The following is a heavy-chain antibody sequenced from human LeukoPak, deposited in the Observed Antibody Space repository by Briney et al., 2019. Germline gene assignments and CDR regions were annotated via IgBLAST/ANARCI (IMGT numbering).Heavy chain of an antibody. CDR1: GYSFTSYG. D-gene: IGHD1-26*01. CDR3: ARGGKNYFDF. CDR2: ISAYDGET. Sequence: GASVKVSCKASGYSFTSYGISWVREAPGRGLEWVGYISAYDGETRYAKKFQGRVTLTTDTSTGTVYMEMRRLRSDDTAVYYCARGGKNYFDFWGQGTLVTVSS. V-gene: IGHV1-18*01. J-gene: IGHJ4*02.